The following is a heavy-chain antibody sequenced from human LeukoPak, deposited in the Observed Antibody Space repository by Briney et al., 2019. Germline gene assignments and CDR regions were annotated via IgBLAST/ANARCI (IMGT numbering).Heavy chain of an antibody. J-gene: IGHJ4*02. CDR2: IYYSGST. CDR1: GGSINSSSYY. CDR3: ARQPGYNLIVDY. Sequence: SETLSLTCTVSGGSINSSSYYWGWIRQPPGKGLEWIGSIYYSGSTYYNPSLKSRVTISVDTSKNQFSQKLSSVTAADTAVYYCARQPGYNLIVDYWGQGTLVTVSS. D-gene: IGHD5-24*01. V-gene: IGHV4-39*01.